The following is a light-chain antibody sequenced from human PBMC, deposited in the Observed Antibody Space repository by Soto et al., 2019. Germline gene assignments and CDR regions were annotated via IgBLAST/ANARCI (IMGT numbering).Light chain of an antibody. CDR1: SSAVGSYNL. CDR3: CSYAGSSTFYV. J-gene: IGLJ1*01. Sequence: QSALTQPASVSGSPGQSITISCTGTSSAVGSYNLVSWYQRHPGKAPKLMIYEVSKRPSGVSNRFSGSKSGNTASLTISGLQAEDEADYYCCSYAGSSTFYVFGTGTKLTVL. V-gene: IGLV2-23*02. CDR2: EVS.